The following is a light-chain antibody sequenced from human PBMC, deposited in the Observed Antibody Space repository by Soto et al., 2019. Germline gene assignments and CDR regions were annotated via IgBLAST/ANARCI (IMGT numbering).Light chain of an antibody. CDR3: CSYAGSSTYV. CDR1: SSNIGAGYD. J-gene: IGLJ1*01. CDR2: EGS. Sequence: QSVLTQPPSVSGAPGQRVTISCTGSSSNIGAGYDVSWYQQHPGKAPKLMIYEGSKRPSGVSNRFSGSKSGNTASLTISGLQAEDEADYYCCSYAGSSTYVFGTGTKVTVL. V-gene: IGLV2-23*01.